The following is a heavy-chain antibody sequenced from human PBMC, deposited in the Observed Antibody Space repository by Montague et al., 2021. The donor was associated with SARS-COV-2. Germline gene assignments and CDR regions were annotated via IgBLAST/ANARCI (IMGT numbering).Heavy chain of an antibody. J-gene: IGHJ3*02. D-gene: IGHD2-2*01. CDR2: IYNTGRT. CDR1: GGSVTSGDYY. CDR3: ATEMPAYDVFDT. Sequence: SETLSLICTVSGGSVTSGDYYWTWIRQPPGKGLEWIGYIYNTGRTNYNPSLKSRVTISMDTSKNQFSLKVDSVSAADTAVYYCATEMPAYDVFDTWGQGTMVTVSS. V-gene: IGHV4-61*08.